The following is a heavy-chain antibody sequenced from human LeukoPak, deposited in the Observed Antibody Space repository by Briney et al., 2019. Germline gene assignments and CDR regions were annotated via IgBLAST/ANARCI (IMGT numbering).Heavy chain of an antibody. CDR2: INHAGSA. V-gene: IGHV4-34*01. Sequence: SETLSLTCGVYDGSLTGYYWTWIRQSPGKGLEWLGEINHAGSANYNPSLKSRVTISVDTSKNQFSLRLSSVTAADTAVYYCAREGRYCSGGSCLDYWGQGTLVTVSS. CDR3: AREGRYCSGGSCLDY. J-gene: IGHJ4*02. CDR1: DGSLTGYY. D-gene: IGHD2-15*01.